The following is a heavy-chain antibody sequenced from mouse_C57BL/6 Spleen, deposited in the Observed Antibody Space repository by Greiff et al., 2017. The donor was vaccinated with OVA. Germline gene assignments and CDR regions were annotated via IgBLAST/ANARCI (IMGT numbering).Heavy chain of an antibody. V-gene: IGHV1-82*01. CDR1: GYAFSSSW. CDR3: ARSGDYGSSDY. J-gene: IGHJ2*01. Sequence: VQLQQSGPELVKPGASVKISCKASGYAFSSSWMNWVKQRPGKGLEWIGRIYPGDGGTNYNGKFKGKATLTADKSDSTAYMQLSSLTSEDSAVYFCARSGDYGSSDYWGQGTTLTVSS. CDR2: IYPGDGGT. D-gene: IGHD1-1*01.